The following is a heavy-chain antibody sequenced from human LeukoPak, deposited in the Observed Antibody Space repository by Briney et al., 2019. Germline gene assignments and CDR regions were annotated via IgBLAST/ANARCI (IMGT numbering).Heavy chain of an antibody. D-gene: IGHD3-22*01. V-gene: IGHV5-51*01. CDR3: ARHSTMIVVANAFDI. CDR2: IYPGDSDT. Sequence: GESLKISCKGSGYSFTSYWIGWVRQMPGKGLEWMEIIYPGDSDTRYSPSFQGQVTISADKSINTAYLQWSSLKASDTAMYYCARHSTMIVVANAFDIWGQGTMVTVSS. CDR1: GYSFTSYW. J-gene: IGHJ3*02.